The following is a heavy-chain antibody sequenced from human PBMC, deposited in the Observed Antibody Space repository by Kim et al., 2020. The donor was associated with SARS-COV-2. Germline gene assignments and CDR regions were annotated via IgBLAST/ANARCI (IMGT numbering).Heavy chain of an antibody. D-gene: IGHD6-13*01. CDR2: IDSSGST. J-gene: IGHJ4*02. Sequence: SETLSLTCTISGGSISSSTYSWNWFRQPPGDELEWIGGIDSSGSTYYNPSLKSRVTLSVEPSTNQFSLNLSSLTAPPTAFFYFTSPLSSISWFDYFAQGT. V-gene: IGHV4-39*01. CDR1: GGSISSSTYS. CDR3: TSPLSSISWFDY.